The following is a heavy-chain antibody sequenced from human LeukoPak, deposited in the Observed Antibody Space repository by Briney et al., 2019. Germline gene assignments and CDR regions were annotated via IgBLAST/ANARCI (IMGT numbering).Heavy chain of an antibody. CDR2: ISYDGSNK. V-gene: IGHV3-30-3*01. D-gene: IGHD5-12*01. Sequence: GGSLRLSCAASGFTFSSYAMHWVRQAPGKGLEWVAVISYDGSNKYYADSVKGRFTISRDNSKNTLYLQMNSLRAEDTAVYYCASDRSGGYDLTEYYFDYWGQGTLVTVSS. J-gene: IGHJ4*02. CDR3: ASDRSGGYDLTEYYFDY. CDR1: GFTFSSYA.